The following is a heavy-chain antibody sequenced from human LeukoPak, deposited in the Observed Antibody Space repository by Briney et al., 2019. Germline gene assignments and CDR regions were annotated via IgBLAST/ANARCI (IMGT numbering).Heavy chain of an antibody. V-gene: IGHV3-11*01. CDR3: ASDTSACPAGEV. CDR1: GFLFNDYY. D-gene: IGHD6-19*01. CDR2: IGGYGYGI. Sequence: GGSLRLSCVGSGFLFNDYYMIWTREARGGGLECVAYIGGYGYGIYYAESLRGRFTISRDNAKNSVFLQMNCLRVDDTAVYYCASDTSACPAGEVWGQGTTVTVSS. J-gene: IGHJ6*02.